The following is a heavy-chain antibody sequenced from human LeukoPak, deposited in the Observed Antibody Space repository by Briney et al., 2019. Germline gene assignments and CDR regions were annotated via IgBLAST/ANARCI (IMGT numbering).Heavy chain of an antibody. Sequence: ASVKVSCKASGGTFSSYAISWVRQAPGQGLEWMGGIIPIFGTANYAQQFQGRVTITADESTSTAYMELSSLRSEDTAVYYCARDIVVVPAAHYYYYGMDVWGQGTTVTVSS. CDR3: ARDIVVVPAAHYYYYGMDV. V-gene: IGHV1-69*13. D-gene: IGHD2-2*01. CDR1: GGTFSSYA. CDR2: IIPIFGTA. J-gene: IGHJ6*02.